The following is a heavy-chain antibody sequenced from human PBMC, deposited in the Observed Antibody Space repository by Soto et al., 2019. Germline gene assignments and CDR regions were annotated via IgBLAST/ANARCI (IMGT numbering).Heavy chain of an antibody. D-gene: IGHD3-22*01. J-gene: IGHJ4*02. CDR3: AILKKDYYDRSGYYAFDY. CDR1: GGSVNIGTYY. CDR2: TFYSGST. V-gene: IGHV4-31*03. Sequence: QVQLQESGPGLVKPSQTLSLTCTVSGGSVNIGTYYWSWIRQRPGEVLEWIGYTFYSGSTYYNPYLNSRVTFSLDISNHPFSLELTSVTAAVTAVYFCAILKKDYYDRSGYYAFDYWGQGTLVTVSS.